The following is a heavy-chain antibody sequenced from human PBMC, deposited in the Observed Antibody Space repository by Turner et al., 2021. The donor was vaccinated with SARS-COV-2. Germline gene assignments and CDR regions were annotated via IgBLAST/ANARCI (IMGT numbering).Heavy chain of an antibody. CDR3: AGEVVAATRPYYYGMDV. V-gene: IGHV4-39*02. J-gene: IGHJ6*02. CDR1: GGSISSSSYY. CDR2: IYYSGST. D-gene: IGHD2-15*01. Sequence: QLQLLESGPGLVKPSETLSLTCTVSGGSISSSSYYWGWIRQPPGKGLEWVGNIYYSGSTYYNPSLKSRVTISVDTSKNQFSLKLSSVTAADTAVYYCAGEVVAATRPYYYGMDVWGQGTTVTVSS.